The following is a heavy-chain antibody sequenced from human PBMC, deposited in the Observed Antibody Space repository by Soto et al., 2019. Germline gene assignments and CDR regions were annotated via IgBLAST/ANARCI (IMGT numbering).Heavy chain of an antibody. D-gene: IGHD1-26*01. V-gene: IGHV3-30*18. J-gene: IGHJ4*02. CDR2: MSSDGSKI. CDR3: ANDEGVGGTLGLFDY. Sequence: QVQLVESAGGAVQPGESLRLSCVASGFDFTYYAMHWVRQAPGKGLESVAVMSSDGSKIHHTDSVKGRFTISRDNSKNTLYLQMNSLRKEDTAVYFCANDEGVGGTLGLFDYWGQGTLVSVSS. CDR1: GFDFTYYA.